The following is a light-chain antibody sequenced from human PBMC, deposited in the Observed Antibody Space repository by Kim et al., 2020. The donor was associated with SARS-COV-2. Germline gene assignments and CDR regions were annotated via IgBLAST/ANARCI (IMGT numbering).Light chain of an antibody. CDR1: KTINNK. CDR2: DAT. J-gene: IGKJ1*01. V-gene: IGKV3-15*01. CDR3: QQSYDWPPLT. Sequence: SPGERATPSCRASKTINNKLVWYQQKPGQAPRLLIYDATTRATGVPARFIGSGSETDFTLTISSLQSEDFAVYYCQQSYDWPPLTFGQGTKVDIK.